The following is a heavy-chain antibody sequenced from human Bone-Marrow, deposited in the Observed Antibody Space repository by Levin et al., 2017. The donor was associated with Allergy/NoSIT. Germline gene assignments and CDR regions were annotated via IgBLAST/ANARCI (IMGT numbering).Heavy chain of an antibody. J-gene: IGHJ5*02. V-gene: IGHV3-9*01. Sequence: GGSLRLSCAASGFMFDEYAMQWVRQAPGKGLEWVSGISWNSDTRHYADSVKGRFTISRDNAEKSLFLQMNSLRPEDTAFYYCAKGGGSATYDYINPWGHGTLVTVSS. D-gene: IGHD4-11*01. CDR2: ISWNSDTR. CDR1: GFMFDEYA. CDR3: AKGGGSATYDYINP.